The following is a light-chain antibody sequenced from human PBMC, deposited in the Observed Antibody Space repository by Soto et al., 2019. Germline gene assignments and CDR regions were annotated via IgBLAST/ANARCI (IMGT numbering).Light chain of an antibody. V-gene: IGLV2-14*01. CDR1: SSDVGGYNS. Sequence: QSALTQPASVSGSPGQSITISCTGTSSDVGGYNSVAWYQQHPGKAPKLLIYEVSKWPAGVSHRFSGSRSGNTASLTISGLQAEYEADYYCSSFTGSNTRVFGTGTKLTVL. CDR3: SSFTGSNTRV. J-gene: IGLJ1*01. CDR2: EVS.